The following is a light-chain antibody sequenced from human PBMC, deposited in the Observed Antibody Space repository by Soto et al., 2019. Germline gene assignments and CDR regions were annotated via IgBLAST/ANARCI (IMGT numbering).Light chain of an antibody. CDR1: SSDVGGYNY. CDR2: EVS. CDR3: SSYAGSNDLV. J-gene: IGLJ3*02. Sequence: QSALTQPPSASGSPVQSVTISCIGTSSDVGGYNYVSWYQQHPGKAPKLIISEVSKRPSGVPDRFSGSKSGNTASLTVSGLQAEDEADYFCSSYAGSNDLVFGGGTKLTVL. V-gene: IGLV2-8*01.